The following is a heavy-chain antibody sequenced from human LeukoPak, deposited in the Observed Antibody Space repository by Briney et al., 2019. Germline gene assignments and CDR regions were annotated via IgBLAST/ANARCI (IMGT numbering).Heavy chain of an antibody. D-gene: IGHD3-3*01. Sequence: GGSLRLSCAASGFTFSSYSMNWVRLAPGKGLEWVSSISSSSSYIYYADSVKGRFTISRDNAKNSLYLQMNSLRAEDTAVYYCARDPGALTTYYDFWSGYFMAGAFDIWGQGTMVTVSS. CDR2: ISSSSSYI. CDR1: GFTFSSYS. V-gene: IGHV3-21*01. J-gene: IGHJ3*02. CDR3: ARDPGALTTYYDFWSGYFMAGAFDI.